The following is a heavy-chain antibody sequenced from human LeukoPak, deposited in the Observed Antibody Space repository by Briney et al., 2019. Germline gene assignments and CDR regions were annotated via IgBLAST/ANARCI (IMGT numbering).Heavy chain of an antibody. Sequence: GGTLRLSCAASGFPFSSYGIHWVRQAPGKGREWGAVISYDGSNKYYADSVKGRFTISRDNSKNTLYLQMNSLRAEDTAVYYCARDHSSSSLYYYYYMDVWGKGTTVTVSS. J-gene: IGHJ6*03. V-gene: IGHV3-30*03. CDR1: GFPFSSYG. CDR3: ARDHSSSSLYYYYYMDV. D-gene: IGHD6-13*01. CDR2: ISYDGSNK.